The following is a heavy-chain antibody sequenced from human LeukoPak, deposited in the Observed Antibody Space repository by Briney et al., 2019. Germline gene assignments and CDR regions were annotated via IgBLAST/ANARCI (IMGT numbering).Heavy chain of an antibody. V-gene: IGHV4-34*01. J-gene: IGHJ4*02. D-gene: IGHD1-1*01. CDR1: GGSFSGYY. CDR2: INHSGST. CDR3: ARGLRGTFDY. Sequence: SETLSLTCAVYGGSFSGYYWSWIRQPPGKGLEWIGGINHSGSTNYNPSLKSRVTISVDTSKNQFSLKLSSVTAADTAVYYCARGLRGTFDYWGQGTLVTVSS.